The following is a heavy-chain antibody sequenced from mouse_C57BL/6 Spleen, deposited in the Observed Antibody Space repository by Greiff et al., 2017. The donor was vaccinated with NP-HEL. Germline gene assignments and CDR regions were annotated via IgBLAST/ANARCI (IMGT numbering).Heavy chain of an antibody. V-gene: IGHV1-53*01. CDR2: INPSNGGT. Sequence: VQLQQPGTELVKPGASVKLSCKASGYTFTSYWMHWVKQRPGQGLEWIGNINPSNGGTNYNEKFKSKATLTVDKSSSTAYMQLSSLTSEDSAVYYCARSPRGYDRIFDYWGQGTTLTVSS. CDR3: ARSPRGYDRIFDY. D-gene: IGHD2-2*01. J-gene: IGHJ2*01. CDR1: GYTFTSYW.